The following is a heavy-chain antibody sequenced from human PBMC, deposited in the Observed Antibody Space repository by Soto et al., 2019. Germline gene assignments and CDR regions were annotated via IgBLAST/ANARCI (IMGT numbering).Heavy chain of an antibody. V-gene: IGHV1-18*01. CDR3: ARGRIVASIHDAFDI. CDR2: ISAYNGNR. J-gene: IGHJ3*02. CDR1: GYPFTSYG. Sequence: QGQLLQSGDEVKTPGASVRVSCRASGYPFTSYGISWVRQAPGQGLEWVAWISAYNGNRDIAQKFQGRVTMTLETSTGTAHMELGDLTSADTAVYYCARGRIVASIHDAFDIWGQGTNVTVSS. D-gene: IGHD5-12*01.